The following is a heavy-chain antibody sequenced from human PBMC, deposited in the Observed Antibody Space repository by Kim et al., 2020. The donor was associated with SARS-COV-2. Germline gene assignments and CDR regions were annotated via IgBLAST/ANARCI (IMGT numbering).Heavy chain of an antibody. V-gene: IGHV4-4*09. CDR3: ASPTRGYSYGYNY. D-gene: IGHD5-18*01. Sequence: YNPSLKSRVTISVDTSKNQFSLKLSSVTAADTAVYYCASPTRGYSYGYNYWGQGTLVTVSS. J-gene: IGHJ4*02.